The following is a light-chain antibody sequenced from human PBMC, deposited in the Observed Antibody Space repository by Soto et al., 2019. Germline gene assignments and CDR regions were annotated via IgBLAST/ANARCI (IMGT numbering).Light chain of an antibody. CDR3: LEHHSFPRT. J-gene: IGKJ1*01. CDR1: QGFRND. V-gene: IGKV1-17*01. Sequence: EIQMTQSPSSLSASVGDRVTLTCRASQGFRNDLGWYQQKPGKAPKRLIYSSSNLQSGVPSRFSGSGSGTEFNLTISSLQPEDSATYYCLEHHSFPRTFGQGTKVDIK. CDR2: SSS.